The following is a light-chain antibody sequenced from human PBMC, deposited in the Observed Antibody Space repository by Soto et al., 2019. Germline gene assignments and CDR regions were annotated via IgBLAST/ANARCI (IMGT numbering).Light chain of an antibody. CDR2: GAS. Sequence: EIVMTKSPATLSVSPGERATLSCRASQSVSSSYLAWYQQKPGQAPRLLIYGASSRATGIPDRFSGSGSGTDFTLTISRLEPEDFAVYYCQQYGSSPPITFGQGTRLENK. CDR3: QQYGSSPPIT. V-gene: IGKV3-20*01. CDR1: QSVSSSY. J-gene: IGKJ5*01.